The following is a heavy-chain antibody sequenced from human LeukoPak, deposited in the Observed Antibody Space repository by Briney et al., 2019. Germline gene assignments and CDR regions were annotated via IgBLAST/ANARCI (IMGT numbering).Heavy chain of an antibody. V-gene: IGHV1-2*06. CDR2: INPNSGGK. J-gene: IGHJ6*03. CDR1: VYTFTGYY. Sequence: ASVKVSCKSSVYTFTGYYMHGVRQAPGQGVEWMGRINPNSGGKNYAQKFRDRLTLQRDTSISTHYIELNRQTSDDTAVYYCERSPPSPAHHDFWSGRSDHYYYYYMDVWGKGTTVTVSS. CDR3: ERSPPSPAHHDFWSGRSDHYYYYYMDV. D-gene: IGHD3-3*01.